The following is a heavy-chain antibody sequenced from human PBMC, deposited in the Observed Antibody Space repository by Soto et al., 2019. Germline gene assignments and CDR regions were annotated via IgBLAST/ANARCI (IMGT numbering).Heavy chain of an antibody. Sequence: ASVKVSRQASGYTFTGYYIHWVRPAPGQGLEWMGWIHPNSGGTNYAQKFQGWVTMTRDTSISTAYMELSRLRADDTAVYYCARGPLTSGPHGYGMDVWGQGTTVTVSS. CDR1: GYTFTGYY. V-gene: IGHV1-2*04. CDR2: IHPNSGGT. CDR3: ARGPLTSGPHGYGMDV. J-gene: IGHJ6*02. D-gene: IGHD2-15*01.